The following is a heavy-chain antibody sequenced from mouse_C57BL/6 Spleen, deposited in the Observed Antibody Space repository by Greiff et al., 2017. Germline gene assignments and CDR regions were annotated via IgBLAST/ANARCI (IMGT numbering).Heavy chain of an antibody. V-gene: IGHV1-62-2*01. CDR3: ERHEEDYYGGGLAWFAY. CDR1: GYTFTEYT. J-gene: IGHJ3*01. CDR2: FYPGSGSI. Sequence: QVQLQQSGAELVKPGASVKLSCKASGYTFTEYTIHWVKQRSGQGLEWIGWFYPGSGSIKYNEKFKDKATLTADKSSSTVYRELSRLTSEDSAVYFCERHEEDYYGGGLAWFAYWGQGTLVTVSA. D-gene: IGHD1-1*02.